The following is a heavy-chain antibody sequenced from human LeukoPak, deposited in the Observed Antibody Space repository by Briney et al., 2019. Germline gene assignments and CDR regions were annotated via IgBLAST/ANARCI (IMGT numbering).Heavy chain of an antibody. CDR2: INRSGST. D-gene: IGHD6-6*01. V-gene: IGHV4-34*01. CDR3: ARASSGIAARPVWFDP. J-gene: IGHJ5*02. Sequence: SETLSLTCTVSGGSISSYYWSWIRQPPGKGLEWIGEINRSGSTNYNPSLKSRVTISVDTSKNQFSLKLSSVTAADTAVYYCARASSGIAARPVWFDPWGQGTLVTVSS. CDR1: GGSISSYY.